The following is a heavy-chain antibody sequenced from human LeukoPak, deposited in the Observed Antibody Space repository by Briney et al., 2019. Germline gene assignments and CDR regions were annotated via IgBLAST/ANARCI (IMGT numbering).Heavy chain of an antibody. CDR3: ARATPWLLPGY. CDR2: TYYRSKWYN. CDR1: GDSVS. V-gene: IGHV6-1*01. D-gene: IGHD3-22*01. Sequence: SQTLSLTCAISGDSVSRNWIRQSPSRGLEWLGRTYYRSKWYNDYAVSVKSRITINPDTSKNQFSLQMKSVTPEDTAVYFCARATPWLLPGYWGQGTLVTVSS. J-gene: IGHJ4*02.